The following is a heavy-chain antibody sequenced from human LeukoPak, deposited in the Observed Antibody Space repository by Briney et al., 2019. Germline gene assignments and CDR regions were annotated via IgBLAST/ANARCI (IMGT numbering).Heavy chain of an antibody. CDR2: ISDTGNT. CDR1: GASITRYY. Sequence: SETLSLTCTVSGASITRYYWSWLRQPPGKGLDWIGYISDTGNTNYNPSLKSRVTISVDTSNNQFSLDLNSVTAADTAVYFCARWGWVFGVVDVWGQGTTVTVSS. J-gene: IGHJ6*02. D-gene: IGHD3-3*01. V-gene: IGHV4-59*01. CDR3: ARWGWVFGVVDV.